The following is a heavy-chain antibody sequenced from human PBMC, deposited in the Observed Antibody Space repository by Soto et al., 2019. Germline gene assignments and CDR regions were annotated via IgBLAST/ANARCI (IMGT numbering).Heavy chain of an antibody. CDR3: ARVSDDFWSGFGYYYYYGMDV. Sequence: AASVKVSCKASGYTFTSYGISWVRQAPGQGLEWMGWISAYNGNTNYAQKLQGRVTMTTDTSTSTAYMELRSLRSDDTAVYYCARVSDDFWSGFGYYYYYGMDVWGQGTTVTVSS. CDR2: ISAYNGNT. V-gene: IGHV1-18*01. CDR1: GYTFTSYG. D-gene: IGHD3-3*01. J-gene: IGHJ6*02.